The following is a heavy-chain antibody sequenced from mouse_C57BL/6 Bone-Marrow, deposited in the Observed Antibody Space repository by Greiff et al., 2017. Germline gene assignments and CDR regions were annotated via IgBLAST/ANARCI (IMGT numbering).Heavy chain of an antibody. CDR2: IDPSDSYT. D-gene: IGHD2-5*01. CDR1: GYTFTSYW. CDR3: ARDYSNPYAMDY. V-gene: IGHV1-69*01. Sequence: VQLQQPGAELVMPGASVKLSCKASGYTFTSYWMHWVKQRPGQGLEWIGEIDPSDSYTNYNQKFKGKSTLTVDKSSSTAYLPLSSLTAEDSAVYYCARDYSNPYAMDYWGQGTSVTVSS. J-gene: IGHJ4*01.